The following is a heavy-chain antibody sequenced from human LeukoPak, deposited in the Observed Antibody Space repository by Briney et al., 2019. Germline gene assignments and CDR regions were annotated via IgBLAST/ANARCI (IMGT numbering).Heavy chain of an antibody. D-gene: IGHD3-9*01. V-gene: IGHV3-7*01. Sequence: GGSLRLSCAASGFTFSSYWMAWVRQAPGKGLEWVANIKRDESEKFYVDSVKGRFTISRDNAKNSLFLQMNSLRVEDSAMYYCARDFDGALDYWSQGTLVTVSS. CDR3: ARDFDGALDY. CDR2: IKRDESEK. J-gene: IGHJ4*02. CDR1: GFTFSSYW.